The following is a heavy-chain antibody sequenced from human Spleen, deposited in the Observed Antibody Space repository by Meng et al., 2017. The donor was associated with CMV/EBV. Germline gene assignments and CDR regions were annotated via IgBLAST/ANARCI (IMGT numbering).Heavy chain of an antibody. CDR3: ARDLAVWGVTPHFDY. J-gene: IGHJ4*02. Sequence: GESLKISCAASGFTFSSYAMHWVRQAPGKGLEWVAVISYDGSNKYYADSVKGRFTISRDNSKNTLYLQMNSLRAEDTAVYYCARDLAVWGVTPHFDYLGQGSLVTVSS. CDR2: ISYDGSNK. CDR1: GFTFSSYA. V-gene: IGHV3-30*04. D-gene: IGHD3-10*01.